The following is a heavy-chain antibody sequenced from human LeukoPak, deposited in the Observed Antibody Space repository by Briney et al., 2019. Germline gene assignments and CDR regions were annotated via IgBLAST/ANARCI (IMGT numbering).Heavy chain of an antibody. Sequence: PSETLSLTCSVSGYFINSGYHWGWIREPPGKGLEWIAIMHHTGSTHDNPSLQSRVTISIDTSKNHFCLKLRSVSAADTAIYYCATSEGGGFFDYWGQGTPVTVSS. V-gene: IGHV4-38-2*01. D-gene: IGHD4-23*01. J-gene: IGHJ4*02. CDR3: ATSEGGGFFDY. CDR2: MHHTGST. CDR1: GYFINSGYH.